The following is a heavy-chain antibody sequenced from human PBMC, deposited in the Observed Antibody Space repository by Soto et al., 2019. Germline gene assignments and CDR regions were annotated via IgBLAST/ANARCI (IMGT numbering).Heavy chain of an antibody. Sequence: ASVKVSCKASGGTFSSYAISWVRQAPGQGLEWMGGIIPIFGTANYAQKFQGRVTITADESTSTAYMELSSLRSEDTAVYYCARGGYYDSSDAFDIWGQGTMVTVSS. CDR3: ARGGYYDSSDAFDI. V-gene: IGHV1-69*13. D-gene: IGHD3-22*01. CDR1: GGTFSSYA. J-gene: IGHJ3*02. CDR2: IIPIFGTA.